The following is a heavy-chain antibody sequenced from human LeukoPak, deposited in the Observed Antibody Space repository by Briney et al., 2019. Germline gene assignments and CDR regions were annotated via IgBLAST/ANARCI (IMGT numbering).Heavy chain of an antibody. Sequence: GASVKVSCKASGYTFTSYYMHWVRQAPGQGLEWMGIINPSGDNTRYAQKFQARVTMTRDMSTSTVYMELSRLRSDDTAVYYCARSDYDILTGYYNSGWFDPWGQGTLVTVSS. J-gene: IGHJ5*02. D-gene: IGHD3-9*01. CDR2: INPSGDNT. CDR1: GYTFTSYY. CDR3: ARSDYDILTGYYNSGWFDP. V-gene: IGHV1-46*01.